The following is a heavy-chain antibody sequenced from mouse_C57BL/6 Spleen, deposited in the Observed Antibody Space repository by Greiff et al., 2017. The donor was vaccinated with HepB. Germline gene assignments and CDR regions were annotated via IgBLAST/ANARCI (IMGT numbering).Heavy chain of an antibody. V-gene: IGHV1-54*01. Sequence: QVQLKESGAELVRPGTSVKVSCKASGYAFTNYLIEWVKQRPGQGLEWIGVINPGSGGTNYNEKFKGKATLTADKSSSTAYMQLSSLTSEDSAVYFCARDDYDFYYYAMDYWGQGTSVTVSS. J-gene: IGHJ4*01. CDR2: INPGSGGT. D-gene: IGHD2-4*01. CDR3: ARDDYDFYYYAMDY. CDR1: GYAFTNYL.